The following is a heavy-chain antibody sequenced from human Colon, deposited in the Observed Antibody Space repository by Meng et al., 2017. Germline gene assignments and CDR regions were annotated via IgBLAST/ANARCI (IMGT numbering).Heavy chain of an antibody. J-gene: IGHJ4*02. CDR1: GASVSSGPYY. CDR3: ATEATSYYFDY. V-gene: IGHV4-31*03. Sequence: QVLLQDSGPGLVQPSQTLSLTCSVSGASVSSGPYYWSWIRQHPGKGLEWIGYIYYSGSTYYNPSLKSRVIISVDSSKNQFSLNLTSVTAADTAVYYCATEATSYYFDYWGQGALVTVSS. CDR2: IYYSGST.